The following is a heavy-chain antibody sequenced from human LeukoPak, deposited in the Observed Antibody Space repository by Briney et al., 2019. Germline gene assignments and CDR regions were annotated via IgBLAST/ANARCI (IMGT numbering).Heavy chain of an antibody. D-gene: IGHD6-19*01. V-gene: IGHV3-23*01. Sequence: PGGSLRLSCAASGFTFSSYGMSWVRQAPGKGLEWVSAISGSGGSTYYADSVKGRFTISRDNSKNTLYLQMNSLRAEDTAVYYCAKGSSGWYFLGDYWGQGTLVTVSS. CDR3: AKGSSGWYFLGDY. CDR1: GFTFSSYG. J-gene: IGHJ4*02. CDR2: ISGSGGST.